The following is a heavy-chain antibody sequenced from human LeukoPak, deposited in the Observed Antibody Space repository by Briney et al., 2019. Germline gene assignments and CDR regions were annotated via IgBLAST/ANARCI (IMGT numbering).Heavy chain of an antibody. Sequence: ASVKVSCKVSGYTLTELSMHWVRQAPGKGLEWMGGFDPEDGETIYAQKFQGRVTMTEDTSTDTAYMELSSLRSEDTAVYYCATEYCSGGSCYSSEYFQHWGQSTLVTVSS. CDR1: GYTLTELS. V-gene: IGHV1-24*01. CDR2: FDPEDGET. J-gene: IGHJ1*01. D-gene: IGHD2-15*01. CDR3: ATEYCSGGSCYSSEYFQH.